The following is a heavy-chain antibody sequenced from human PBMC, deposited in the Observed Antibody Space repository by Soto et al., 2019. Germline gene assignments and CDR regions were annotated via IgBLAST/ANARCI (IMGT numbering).Heavy chain of an antibody. Sequence: PSGNVYITRTVYPDSRNSGHDYYGVFRQPPGEGLEWIGYFYYTGSINYNPSLKSRVTISIDASKNQFSLRLSSVTAADTAVYYCARSMFYSDGSNYSPFDYWGQGTLVTVS. J-gene: IGHJ4*02. CDR1: PDSRNSGHDY. CDR3: ARSMFYSDGSNYSPFDY. V-gene: IGHV4-61*01. CDR2: FYYTGSI. D-gene: IGHD3-22*01.